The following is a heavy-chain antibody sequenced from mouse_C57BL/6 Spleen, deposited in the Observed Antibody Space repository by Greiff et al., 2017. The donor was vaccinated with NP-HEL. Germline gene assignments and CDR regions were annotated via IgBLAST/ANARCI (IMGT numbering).Heavy chain of an antibody. CDR3: ARRGFITTVDWYFDV. Sequence: QVQLQQPGAELVRPGSSVKLSCKASGYTFTSYWMHWVKQRPIQGLEWIGNIDPSDSETHYNQKFKDKATLTVDKSSSTAYMQLSSLTSEDSAVYYCARRGFITTVDWYFDVWGTGTTVTVSS. CDR2: IDPSDSET. V-gene: IGHV1-52*01. CDR1: GYTFTSYW. J-gene: IGHJ1*03. D-gene: IGHD1-1*01.